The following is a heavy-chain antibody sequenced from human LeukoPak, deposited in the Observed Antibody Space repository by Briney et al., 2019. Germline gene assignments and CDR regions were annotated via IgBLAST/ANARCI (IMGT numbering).Heavy chain of an antibody. CDR3: AKDLCSSTSCYTVTGFDY. V-gene: IGHV3-23*01. CDR2: ISGSGGST. CDR1: GFTFSSYA. D-gene: IGHD2-2*02. J-gene: IGHJ4*02. Sequence: GGSLRLSCAAPGFTFSSYAMSWVRQAPGKGLEWVSAISGSGGSTYYADSVKGRFTISRDNSKNTLYLQMNSLRAEDTAVYYCAKDLCSSTSCYTVTGFDYWGQGTLVTVSS.